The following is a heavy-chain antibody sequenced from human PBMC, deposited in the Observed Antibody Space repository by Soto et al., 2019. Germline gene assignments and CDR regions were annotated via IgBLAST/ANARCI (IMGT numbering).Heavy chain of an antibody. D-gene: IGHD4-17*01. J-gene: IGHJ6*02. CDR2: IVVDSGNT. V-gene: IGHV1-58*01. CDR3: AATSRPSVDTSMGMSFRDYGGPRRYYSYPMDV. Sequence: SVKVSCKASGFTFTSSAVQWVRQARGQRLEWIGWIVVDSGNTNYAQRFQERVTITRDMSTRTAYMELSSLRTDDTAVYYCAATSRPSVDTSMGMSFRDYGGPRRYYSYPMDVWG. CDR1: GFTFTSSA.